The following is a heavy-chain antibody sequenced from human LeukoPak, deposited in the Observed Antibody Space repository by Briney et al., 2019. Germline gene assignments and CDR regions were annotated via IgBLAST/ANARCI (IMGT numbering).Heavy chain of an antibody. CDR1: GGSISSYY. CDR3: ARYWEDSSGYPLTNWFDP. CDR2: IYYSGST. V-gene: IGHV4-59*01. Sequence: PSETLSLTCTVSGGSISSYYWSWIRQPPGKGLEWIGYIYYSGSTNYNPSLKSRVTISVDTSKNQFSLKLSSVTAADTAVYYCARYWEDSSGYPLTNWFDPWGQGTLVIVSS. J-gene: IGHJ5*02. D-gene: IGHD3-22*01.